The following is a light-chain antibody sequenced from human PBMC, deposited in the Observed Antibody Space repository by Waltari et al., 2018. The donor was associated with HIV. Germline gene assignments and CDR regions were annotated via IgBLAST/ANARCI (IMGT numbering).Light chain of an antibody. J-gene: IGLJ2*01. Sequence: QSALTQPASVSGSPGQSLTISCTGSTTAVGGYNYVSWYQQPPGKAPKLMIYEVSNRPSGVSNRFSGSKSGNTASLTISGLQTEDEADYYCSSYTSSNTLVFGGGTKLTVL. CDR1: TTAVGGYNY. CDR2: EVS. CDR3: SSYTSSNTLV. V-gene: IGLV2-14*01.